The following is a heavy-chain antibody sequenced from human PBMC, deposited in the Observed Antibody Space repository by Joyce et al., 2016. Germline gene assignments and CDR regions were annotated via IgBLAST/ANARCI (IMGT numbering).Heavy chain of an antibody. CDR2: INTDGSST. CDR3: VRGIAARPGGPNWFDP. J-gene: IGHJ5*02. CDR1: GFSFSGYW. Sequence: EVQLVESGGGLVQPGGSLRLSCAASGFSFSGYWIHWVRQAPGKGLVWVSRINTDGSSTRFADSVKGRFTSSRDNAKNTLDRQMNSVRAEDTAVYYCVRGIAARPGGPNWFDPWGQGTLVTVSS. D-gene: IGHD6-6*01. V-gene: IGHV3-74*01.